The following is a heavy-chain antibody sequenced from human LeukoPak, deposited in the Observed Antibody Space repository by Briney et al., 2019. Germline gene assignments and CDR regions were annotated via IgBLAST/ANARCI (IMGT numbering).Heavy chain of an antibody. Sequence: ASVTVSCKASGGTFTSYAMNWVRQAPGQGLEWMGWINTNTGNPTYAQGFTGRFVFSLDTSVSTAYLQISSLKAEDTAVYYCAREVPVAGTDYWGQGILVTVSS. V-gene: IGHV7-4-1*02. J-gene: IGHJ4*02. CDR1: GGTFTSYA. CDR2: INTNTGNP. CDR3: AREVPVAGTDY. D-gene: IGHD6-19*01.